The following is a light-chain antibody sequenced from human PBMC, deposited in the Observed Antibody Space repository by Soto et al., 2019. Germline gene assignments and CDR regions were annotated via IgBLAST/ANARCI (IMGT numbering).Light chain of an antibody. CDR3: QQRSNWPPRYT. Sequence: EIVLTQSPATLSLSPGERATISCRASQRVSSYLAWYQQKHGQAPRLLIYYASNKATGIPARFSGSGSGTDFSLTISSLEPEDFAVYYCQQRSNWPPRYTFGQGTKLEI. CDR1: QRVSSY. J-gene: IGKJ2*01. CDR2: YAS. V-gene: IGKV3-11*01.